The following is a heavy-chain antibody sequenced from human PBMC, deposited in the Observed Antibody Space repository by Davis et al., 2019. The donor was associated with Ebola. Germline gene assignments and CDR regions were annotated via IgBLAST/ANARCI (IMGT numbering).Heavy chain of an antibody. J-gene: IGHJ6*02. V-gene: IGHV1-69*13. CDR1: GGTFSSYA. D-gene: IGHD6-13*01. CDR3: ASKLMQQLVRPYYYGMDV. CDR2: IIPIFGTA. Sequence: AASVKVSCKASGGTFSSYAISWVRQAPGQGLEWMGGIIPIFGTANYAQKFQGRVTITADESTSTAYMELSSLRSEDTAVYYCASKLMQQLVRPYYYGMDVWGQGTTVTVSS.